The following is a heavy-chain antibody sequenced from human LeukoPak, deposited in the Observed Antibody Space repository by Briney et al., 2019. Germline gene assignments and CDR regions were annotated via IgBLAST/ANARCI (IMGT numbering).Heavy chain of an antibody. CDR1: GGTFSSYA. D-gene: IGHD3-22*01. Sequence: SVTVSCKASGGTFSSYAISWVRQAPGQGLEWMGGIVPIFGTANYAQKFQGRVTITADESTSTAYMELSSLRSEDTAVYYCARGGYYDSSAQRRYGMDVWGQGTTVTVSS. V-gene: IGHV1-69*13. CDR3: ARGGYYDSSAQRRYGMDV. CDR2: IVPIFGTA. J-gene: IGHJ6*02.